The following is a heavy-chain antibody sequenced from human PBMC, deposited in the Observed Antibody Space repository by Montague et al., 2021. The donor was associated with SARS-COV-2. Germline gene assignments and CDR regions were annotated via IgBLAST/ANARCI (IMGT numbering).Heavy chain of an antibody. Sequence: CAISGDSVDNSDMHWVRQAPGKGLEWVSGFSWKGHSIGYAASVEGRFTISRDSGKNSLYLQMNSLTVEDTALYYCAKDLNSAVAGPTMGHWGRGTLVTVSS. D-gene: IGHD6-19*01. CDR2: FSWKGHSI. J-gene: IGHJ4*02. CDR1: GDSVDNSD. V-gene: IGHV3-9*01. CDR3: AKDLNSAVAGPTMGH.